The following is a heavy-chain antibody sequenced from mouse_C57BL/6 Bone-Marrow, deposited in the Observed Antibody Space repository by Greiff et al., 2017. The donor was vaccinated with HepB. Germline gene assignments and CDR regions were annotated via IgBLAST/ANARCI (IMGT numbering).Heavy chain of an antibody. J-gene: IGHJ3*01. D-gene: IGHD4-1*01. CDR2: IYPRSGNT. V-gene: IGHV1-81*01. CDR3: ARNWVLFAY. Sequence: QVQLQQSGAELARPGASVKLSCKASGYTFTSYGISWVKQRTGQGLEWIGEIYPRSGNTYYNEKFKGKATLTADKSSSTAYMELRSLTSEDSAVYFCARNWVLFAYWGQGTLVTVSA. CDR1: GYTFTSYG.